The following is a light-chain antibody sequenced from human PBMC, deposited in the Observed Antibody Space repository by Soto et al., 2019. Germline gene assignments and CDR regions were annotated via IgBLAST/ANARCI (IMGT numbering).Light chain of an antibody. CDR2: GAS. Sequence: EIVLTQSPGTLSLSPGERATLSCRASQSASSSYLAWYQQKPGQAPRLLIYGASNRATGIPDRFSGSGSGTDFTLTISRLEPEDFAVYYCQQYGSSPWTFGQGTKVEIK. CDR1: QSASSSY. J-gene: IGKJ1*01. V-gene: IGKV3-20*01. CDR3: QQYGSSPWT.